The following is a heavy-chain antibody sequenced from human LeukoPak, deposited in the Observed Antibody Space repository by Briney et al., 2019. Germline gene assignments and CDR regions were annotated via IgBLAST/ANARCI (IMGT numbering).Heavy chain of an antibody. D-gene: IGHD3-22*01. CDR3: ARDYLFGYDSSGYFNY. Sequence: ASVKVSCKASGYTFTGYYIHWVRQAPGQGLEWGGWNNPNSGGTNYAQKLQGRVTMTTDTSTSTAYMELRSLRSDDTAVYYCARDYLFGYDSSGYFNYWGQETLVTVSS. V-gene: IGHV1-2*02. CDR2: NNPNSGGT. J-gene: IGHJ4*02. CDR1: GYTFTGYY.